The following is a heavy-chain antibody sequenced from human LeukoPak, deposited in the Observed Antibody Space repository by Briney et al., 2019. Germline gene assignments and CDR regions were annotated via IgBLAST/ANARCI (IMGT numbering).Heavy chain of an antibody. Sequence: SETLSLTCSVSGDSISSSSYYWAWIRQPPERGLEWIGSIYYTGGTYYSPSLKSRVTISVDTSKNQFSLMLTSVTAADTAVYYCARHQSSIITRTGWFDPWGQGTLVTVSS. CDR2: IYYTGGT. CDR3: ARHQSSIITRTGWFDP. V-gene: IGHV4-39*01. D-gene: IGHD3-16*01. CDR1: GDSISSSSYY. J-gene: IGHJ5*02.